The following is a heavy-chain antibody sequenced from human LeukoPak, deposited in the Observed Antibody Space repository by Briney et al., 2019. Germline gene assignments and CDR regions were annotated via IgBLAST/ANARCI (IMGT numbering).Heavy chain of an antibody. J-gene: IGHJ5*02. CDR1: GFTFSSYS. CDR2: ISSSSTYI. Sequence: PGGSLRLSCAASGFTFSSYSMNWVRPAPGKGLEWVSSISSSSTYIYYADSVKGRFTISRDDAKNSLYLQMNSLRAEDTAVYYCAREDWFDPWGQGTLVTVSS. CDR3: AREDWFDP. V-gene: IGHV3-21*01.